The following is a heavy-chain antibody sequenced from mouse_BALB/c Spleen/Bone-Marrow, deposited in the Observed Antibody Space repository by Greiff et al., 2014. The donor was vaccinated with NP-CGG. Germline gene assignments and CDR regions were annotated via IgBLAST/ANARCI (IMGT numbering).Heavy chain of an antibody. CDR2: ILPGSGNT. Sequence: QVQLQQSGPKLMKPGASVKISCKATGYTFSSYWIEWVKQRPGHGLEWIGEILPGSGNTHYNEKFKGKATFTADTSSDTAYMQLSSLTSEDSAVYYCTRQGFACWGQGTLVTVSA. CDR3: TRQGFAC. CDR1: GYTFSSYW. J-gene: IGHJ3*01. V-gene: IGHV1-9*01.